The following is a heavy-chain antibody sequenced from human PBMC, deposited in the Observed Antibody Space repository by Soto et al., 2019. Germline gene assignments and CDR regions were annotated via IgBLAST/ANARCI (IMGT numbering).Heavy chain of an antibody. D-gene: IGHD3-9*01. J-gene: IGHJ4*02. CDR1: GYTFTSYG. CDR2: ISAYNGNT. V-gene: IGHV1-18*04. CDR3: ARDWGNDIWAPLDY. Sequence: ASVKVTWKASGYTFTSYGISWVRQATGQGLEWMGWISAYNGNTHYAQKLQGRVTMTTDTSTSTAYMELRSLRSDDTAVYYCARDWGNDIWAPLDYWGQGTLVTVSS.